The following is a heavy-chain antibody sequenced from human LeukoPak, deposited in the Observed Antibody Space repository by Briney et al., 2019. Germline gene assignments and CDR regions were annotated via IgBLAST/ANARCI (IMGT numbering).Heavy chain of an antibody. D-gene: IGHD5-18*01. Sequence: SETLSLTCTVSGYSISSGYYWGWIRQPPGKGLEWIGSIYHSGSTYYNPSLKSRVTISVDTSKNQFSLKLSSVTAADTAVYYCAREGGYSYGRPIDYWGQGTLVTVSS. V-gene: IGHV4-38-2*02. CDR3: AREGGYSYGRPIDY. CDR2: IYHSGST. J-gene: IGHJ4*02. CDR1: GYSISSGYY.